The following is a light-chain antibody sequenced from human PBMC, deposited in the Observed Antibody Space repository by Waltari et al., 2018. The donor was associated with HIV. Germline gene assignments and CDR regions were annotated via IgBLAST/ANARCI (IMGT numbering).Light chain of an antibody. V-gene: IGLV2-8*01. CDR3: SSYAGSDNPYV. J-gene: IGLJ1*01. CDR2: EVT. Sequence: CTGTSSDLINYNYVSWYQQYPGKAPKLIIFEVTKRPSGVPDRFSGSKSGDTASLTVSGLQAEDEADYYCSSYAGSDNPYVFGSGTKVTVL. CDR1: SSDLINYNY.